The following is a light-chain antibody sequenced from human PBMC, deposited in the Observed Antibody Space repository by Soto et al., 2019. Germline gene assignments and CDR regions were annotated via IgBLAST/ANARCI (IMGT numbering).Light chain of an antibody. CDR2: GAS. CDR3: QQYNLWPPWT. J-gene: IGKJ1*01. CDR1: QSVSSN. V-gene: IGKV3-15*01. Sequence: EIVMTQSPATLSVSPGERATLSCRASQSVSSNLAWYQRKPCQAPRLLIYGASTRATGIPARFSGSGSGTEFTLTISRLQSEDFAVYYCQQYNLWPPWTFGQGTKVEIK.